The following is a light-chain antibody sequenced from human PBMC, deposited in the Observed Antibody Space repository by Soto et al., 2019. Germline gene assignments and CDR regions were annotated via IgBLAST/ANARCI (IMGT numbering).Light chain of an antibody. CDR2: KAS. CDR3: QQYNAYSPWT. J-gene: IGKJ1*01. CDR1: QNIMTW. Sequence: DIQMTQSPSTLSASIGDRVTITCRASQNIMTWLAWHQQKPGKAPKLLIFKASDLDVGVPSRFAGCGSGTEFTLTISNLQPDDVATYYCQQYNAYSPWTFGQGTKVEIK. V-gene: IGKV1-5*03.